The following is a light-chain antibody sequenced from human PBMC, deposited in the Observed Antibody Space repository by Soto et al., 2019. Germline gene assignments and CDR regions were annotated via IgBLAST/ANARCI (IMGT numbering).Light chain of an antibody. V-gene: IGKV3-20*01. CDR3: QQYGSSPLT. CDR2: DAS. Sequence: EIVLTQSPGTLSLSPGERATLPCRASQSVRSNYLAWYQQKPGQAPRFLIYDASSRATGIPDRFSGSGSGTDFTLTISRLEPEDFAVYYCQQYGSSPLTFGGGTKV. CDR1: QSVRSNY. J-gene: IGKJ4*01.